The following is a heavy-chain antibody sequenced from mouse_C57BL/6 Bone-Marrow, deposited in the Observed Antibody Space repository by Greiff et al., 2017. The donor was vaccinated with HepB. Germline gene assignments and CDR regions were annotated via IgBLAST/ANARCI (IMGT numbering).Heavy chain of an antibody. Sequence: EVKLVESGGGLVQPGGSMKLSCVASGFTFSNYWMNWVRQSPEKGLEWVAQIRLKSDNYATHYAESVKGRFTISRDDSKSSVYLQMNNLRAEDTGIYYCTGFITTVVARRYFDVWGTETTVTVSS. J-gene: IGHJ1*03. D-gene: IGHD1-1*01. V-gene: IGHV6-3*01. CDR1: GFTFSNYW. CDR3: TGFITTVVARRYFDV. CDR2: IRLKSDNYAT.